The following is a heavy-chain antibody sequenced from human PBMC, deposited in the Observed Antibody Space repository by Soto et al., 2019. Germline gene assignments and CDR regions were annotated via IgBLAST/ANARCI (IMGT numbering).Heavy chain of an antibody. J-gene: IGHJ6*03. CDR1: GFILSDCA. CDR2: ISSSSSVI. Sequence: EVQLVESGGGLVQPGGSLRLSCATSGFILSDCAMNWVRQAPGKGLEWVSYISSSSSVIDYADSVKGRFTVSRDNARNSLYLQMNSLRAEGTAGYYCARDLSWGSNWYYYMDVWGKGTTVTVSS. CDR3: ARDLSWGSNWYYYMDV. V-gene: IGHV3-48*01. D-gene: IGHD7-27*01.